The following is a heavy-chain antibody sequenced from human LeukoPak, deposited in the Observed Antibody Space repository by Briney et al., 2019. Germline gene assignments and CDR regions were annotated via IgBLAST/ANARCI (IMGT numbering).Heavy chain of an antibody. CDR1: GGSISSGGYY. Sequence: SQTLSLTCTVSGGSISSGGYYWSWIPQHPGKGLEWIVYSYYSGSTYYNPSLRSRVTISVDTSKNQFSLKLSSVTAPDTAVYYCARESADRSAAAPSILTYYYYYGMDVWGQGTTVTVSS. CDR3: ARESADRSAAAPSILTYYYYYGMDV. J-gene: IGHJ6*02. CDR2: SYYSGST. V-gene: IGHV4-31*03. D-gene: IGHD6-13*01.